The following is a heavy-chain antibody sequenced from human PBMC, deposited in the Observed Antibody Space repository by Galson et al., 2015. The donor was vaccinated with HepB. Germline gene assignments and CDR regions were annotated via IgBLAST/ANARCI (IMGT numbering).Heavy chain of an antibody. V-gene: IGHV4-30-4*01. Sequence: TLSLTCTVSGGSISSGDYYWSWIRQPPGKGLEWIGYIYYSGSTYYNPSLKSRVTISVDTSKNQFSLELSSVTAADTAVYYCARVIDIVVVPAAIPVATPPLFDPWGQGTLVTVSS. J-gene: IGHJ5*02. D-gene: IGHD2-2*02. CDR1: GGSISSGDYY. CDR3: ARVIDIVVVPAAIPVATPPLFDP. CDR2: IYYSGST.